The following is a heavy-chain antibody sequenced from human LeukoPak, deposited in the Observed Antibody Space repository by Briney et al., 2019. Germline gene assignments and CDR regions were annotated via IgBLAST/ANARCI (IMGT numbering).Heavy chain of an antibody. CDR1: GFTFSSYA. J-gene: IGHJ4*02. Sequence: GGSLRLSCAASGFTFSSYAMSWVRQAPGKGLEWVSAISGSGGSTYYADSVKGRFTISRDNSKNTLYLQMNSLRAEDTAVYYCAKLMIVVVEGPVDYWGQGTLVTGSS. V-gene: IGHV3-23*01. CDR2: ISGSGGST. D-gene: IGHD3-22*01. CDR3: AKLMIVVVEGPVDY.